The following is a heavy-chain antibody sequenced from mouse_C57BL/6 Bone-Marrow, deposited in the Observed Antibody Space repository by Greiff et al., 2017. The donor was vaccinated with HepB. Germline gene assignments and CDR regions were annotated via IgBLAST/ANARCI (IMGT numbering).Heavy chain of an antibody. CDR3: ARNYYGKDFDY. J-gene: IGHJ2*01. CDR2: ISDGGSYT. V-gene: IGHV5-4*01. D-gene: IGHD1-1*01. CDR1: GFTFSSYA. Sequence: EVQLVESGGGLVKPGGSLKLSCAASGFTFSSYAMSWVRQTPEKSLEWVATISDGGSYTYYPDNVKGRCTISRDNTTNNPYLQMSHLRSEDSAMYYCARNYYGKDFDYWGQGTTLTVSS.